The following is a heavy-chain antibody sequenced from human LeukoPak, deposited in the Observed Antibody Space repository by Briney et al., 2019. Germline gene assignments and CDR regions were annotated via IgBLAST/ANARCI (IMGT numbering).Heavy chain of an antibody. J-gene: IGHJ5*02. CDR1: GGSISIYY. CDR2: IYTSGST. CDR3: ARGSIFHNWFDP. V-gene: IGHV4-4*07. Sequence: PSETLSLTCSVSGGSISIYYWSCIRQPAGKGLEWIWRIYTSGSTNSNPPLKSRVTMSVDTSKNQFSLKLISLTAADTAVYYCARGSIFHNWFDPWGQGTLVTVSS. D-gene: IGHD3-9*01.